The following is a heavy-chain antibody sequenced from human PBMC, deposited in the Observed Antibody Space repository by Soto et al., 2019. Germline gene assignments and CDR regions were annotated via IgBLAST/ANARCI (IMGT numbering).Heavy chain of an antibody. J-gene: IGHJ4*02. Sequence: EAQLEQSGGGLIQPGGSVRLSCAASGFTFSSYWMHWVRQAPGKGLVWVSSIKPDGSLTPYADSVRGRFTISRDNAKNTVYLQMNSLRAEDTAVYYCARDEGVPMVRGYDKWGQGTLVAVSS. D-gene: IGHD3-10*01. CDR3: ARDEGVPMVRGYDK. V-gene: IGHV3-74*03. CDR2: IKPDGSLT. CDR1: GFTFSSYW.